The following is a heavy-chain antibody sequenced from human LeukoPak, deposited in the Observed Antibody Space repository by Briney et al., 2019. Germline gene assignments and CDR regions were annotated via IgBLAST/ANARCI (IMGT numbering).Heavy chain of an antibody. CDR3: ARGVEPLAANTLAY. V-gene: IGHV3-53*01. CDR2: LYSDGNT. D-gene: IGHD1-14*01. J-gene: IGHJ4*02. CDR1: GFTVITND. Sequence: GGSLRLSCAASGFTVITNDMTWVRQAPGKGLEWVSVLYSDGNTKYADSVQGRFTISRDNSKNALCLEMNSLSPDDTAVYYCARGVEPLAANTLAYWGQGTLVTVSS.